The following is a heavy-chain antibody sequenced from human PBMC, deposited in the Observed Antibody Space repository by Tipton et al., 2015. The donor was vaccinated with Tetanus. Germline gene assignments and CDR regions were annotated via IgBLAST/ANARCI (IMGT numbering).Heavy chain of an antibody. CDR2: INEGGGT. Sequence: TLSLTCAVSGGSLSDYYWSWIRQSPGKGLEWIGEINEGGGTNYNPSLESRVSISVDTSKHRFSLKVNSVIAADTATYYCARWIGVIPVTGNDAFDVWGPGAMVTVSS. V-gene: IGHV4-34*01. CDR3: ARWIGVIPVTGNDAFDV. CDR1: GGSLSDYY. J-gene: IGHJ3*01. D-gene: IGHD3-16*01.